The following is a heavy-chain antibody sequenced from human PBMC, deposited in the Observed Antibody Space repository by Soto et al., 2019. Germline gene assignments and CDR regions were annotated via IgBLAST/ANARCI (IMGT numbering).Heavy chain of an antibody. CDR3: ARHEYSSGWYGYWFDP. Sequence: SETLSLTCTVSGGSISSSSYYWGWIRQPPGKGLEWIGSIYYSGSTYYNPSLKSRVTISVDTSKNQFSLKLSSVTAADTAVYYCARHEYSSGWYGYWFDPWGQGTLVT. V-gene: IGHV4-39*01. D-gene: IGHD6-19*01. CDR2: IYYSGST. J-gene: IGHJ5*02. CDR1: GGSISSSSYY.